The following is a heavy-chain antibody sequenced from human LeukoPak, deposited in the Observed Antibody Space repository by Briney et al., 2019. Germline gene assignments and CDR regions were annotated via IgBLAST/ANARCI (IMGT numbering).Heavy chain of an antibody. CDR3: GKDPEVVVAATGFDY. D-gene: IGHD2-15*01. Sequence: GGSLRLSCAASGFTFSSYAMTWVRQAPGKGLEWVSTISGSGGSTSYADSVKGRFTISRDNSKHTLYLQMNSLRAEDTAVYYCGKDPEVVVAATGFDYWGQGTLVTVSS. CDR1: GFTFSSYA. CDR2: ISGSGGST. J-gene: IGHJ4*02. V-gene: IGHV3-23*01.